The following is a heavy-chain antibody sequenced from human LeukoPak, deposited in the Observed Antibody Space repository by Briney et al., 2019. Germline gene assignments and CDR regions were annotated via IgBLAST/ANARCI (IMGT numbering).Heavy chain of an antibody. J-gene: IGHJ4*02. CDR1: GDSITNYY. V-gene: IGHV4-4*07. D-gene: IGHD6-19*01. CDR2: MYTTGST. Sequence: SETLSLTCTVSGDSITNYYWAWIRQSAGKGLEWIGRMYTTGSTKYSPSFESRVTMPRDASKNQFSLRLNSVTAADTAIYYCARIYSRGWSLDSWGPGTLVTVSS. CDR3: ARIYSRGWSLDS.